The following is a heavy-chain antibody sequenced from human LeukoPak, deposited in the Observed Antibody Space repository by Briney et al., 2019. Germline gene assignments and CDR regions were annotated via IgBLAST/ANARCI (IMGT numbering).Heavy chain of an antibody. V-gene: IGHV4-34*01. CDR2: INHSGST. J-gene: IGHJ5*02. D-gene: IGHD6-19*01. CDR3: ARQKQQWLFPRTSNQKFNWFDP. CDR1: GGSFSGYY. Sequence: SETLSLTCAVYGGSFSGYYWSWIRQPPGKGLEWIGEINHSGSTNYNPSLKSRVTISVDTSKNQFSLKLSSVTAADTAVYYCARQKQQWLFPRTSNQKFNWFDPWGQGTLVTVSS.